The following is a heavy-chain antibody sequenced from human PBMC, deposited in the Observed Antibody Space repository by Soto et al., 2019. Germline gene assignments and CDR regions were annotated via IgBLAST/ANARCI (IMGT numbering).Heavy chain of an antibody. CDR2: IYHSVST. D-gene: IGHD3-10*01. V-gene: IGHV4-38-2*02. CDR1: GYSINSDDY. Sequence: PSETLSLTCTVSGYSINSDDYWGWIRQPPGKGLEWIASIYHSVSTFYNPSLRSRVTISIDTSKNQFSLRLTAVTAAETAMYYCERKEYYDSGRINLFDSWGQGTLVTVSS. CDR3: ERKEYYDSGRINLFDS. J-gene: IGHJ4*02.